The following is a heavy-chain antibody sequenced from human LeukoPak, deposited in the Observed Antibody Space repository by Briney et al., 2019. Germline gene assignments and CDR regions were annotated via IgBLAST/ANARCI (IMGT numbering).Heavy chain of an antibody. D-gene: IGHD5-18*01. Sequence: GGSLRLSCAASGFTFSSYSMNWVRQAPGKGLEWVSSISSSSSYIYYADSVKGRFTISRDNDKNSLYLQMNSLRAEDTAVYYGARADWDTAMIDYWGQGTLVTVSS. CDR1: GFTFSSYS. CDR3: ARADWDTAMIDY. CDR2: ISSSSSYI. J-gene: IGHJ4*02. V-gene: IGHV3-21*01.